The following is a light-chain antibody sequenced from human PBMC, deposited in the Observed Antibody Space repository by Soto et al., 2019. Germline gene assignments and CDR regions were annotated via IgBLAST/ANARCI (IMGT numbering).Light chain of an antibody. CDR1: QSVSNY. CDR2: DAS. Sequence: DIVLTQSPATLSLSPGDRATLSCRASQSVSNYLAWYQQKPGQAPRLLIFDASNRATGIPARFSGSGSATDFTLTISSLEPEDFAVYYCQHRSIWPVSFGQGTRLEI. CDR3: QHRSIWPVS. J-gene: IGKJ5*01. V-gene: IGKV3-11*01.